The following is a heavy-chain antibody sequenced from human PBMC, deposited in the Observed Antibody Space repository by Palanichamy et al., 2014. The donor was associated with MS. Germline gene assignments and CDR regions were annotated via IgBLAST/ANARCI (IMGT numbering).Heavy chain of an antibody. V-gene: IGHV1-69*01. CDR3: ASCMGSTSCYRDYYYYGMDV. D-gene: IGHD2-2*02. Sequence: VQLVQSGAEVKKPGSSVKVSCKASGGTFSSYAISWVRQAPGQGLEWMGGIIPIFGTANYAQKFQGRVTITADESTSTAYMELSSLRSEDTAVYYCASCMGSTSCYRDYYYYGMDVWGQGTTVTVSS. CDR2: IIPIFGTA. J-gene: IGHJ6*02. CDR1: GGTFSSYA.